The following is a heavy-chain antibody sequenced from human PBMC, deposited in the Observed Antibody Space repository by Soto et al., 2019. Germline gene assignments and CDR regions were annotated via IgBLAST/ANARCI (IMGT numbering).Heavy chain of an antibody. D-gene: IGHD3-10*01. CDR3: VRGVLVVRGVIIGDFDY. Sequence: GASVKVSCKASGYTFTSYGISWVRQAPGQGLEWMGWISAYNGNTNYAQKLQGRVTMTTDTSTSTAYMELRSLRSDDTAVYYCVRGVLVVRGVIIGDFDYWGQGTLVTVSS. CDR2: ISAYNGNT. V-gene: IGHV1-18*01. J-gene: IGHJ4*02. CDR1: GYTFTSYG.